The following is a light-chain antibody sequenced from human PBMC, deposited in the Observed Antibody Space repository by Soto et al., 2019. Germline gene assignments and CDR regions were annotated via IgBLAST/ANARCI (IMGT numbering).Light chain of an antibody. CDR1: SSHIGSSNL. CDR2: EGN. Sequence: QSALAQPASVSGSPGQSITISCTASSSHIGSSNLVSWYQHHSGKAPKLIIYEGNKRPSGVSNRFSGSKSGKTASLTIPGLQAEDEGTYYCCSYAGSSPLYVFGTGTKVTVL. V-gene: IGLV2-23*01. CDR3: CSYAGSSPLYV. J-gene: IGLJ1*01.